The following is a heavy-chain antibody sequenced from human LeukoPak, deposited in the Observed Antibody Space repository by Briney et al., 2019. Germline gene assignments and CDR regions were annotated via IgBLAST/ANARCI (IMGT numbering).Heavy chain of an antibody. Sequence: GGSLRLSCAASGFTFSSYSMNWVRQAPGKGLEWVSYISSSSSTIYYADSVKGRFTISRDNAKNSLYLQMNSLRAEDTAVYYCTTDLFPVGYWGQGALVTVSS. J-gene: IGHJ4*02. V-gene: IGHV3-48*01. CDR1: GFTFSSYS. D-gene: IGHD4-23*01. CDR3: TTDLFPVGY. CDR2: ISSSSSTI.